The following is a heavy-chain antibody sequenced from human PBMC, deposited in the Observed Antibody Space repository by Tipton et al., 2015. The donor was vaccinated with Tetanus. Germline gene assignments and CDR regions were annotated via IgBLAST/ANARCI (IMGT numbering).Heavy chain of an antibody. CDR1: GSSITSTTHY. D-gene: IGHD6-19*01. CDR3: ASPIKQWLVPLDL. J-gene: IGHJ5*02. V-gene: IGHV4-39*01. CDR2: IYYSGST. Sequence: TLSLTCTVSGSSITSTTHYWGWIRQAPGKGLEWIGIIYYSGSTYYNASLRSRVTISVDTSKNQFSLQLRSVTAADTAAYYCASPIKQWLVPLDLWGQGILVTVSS.